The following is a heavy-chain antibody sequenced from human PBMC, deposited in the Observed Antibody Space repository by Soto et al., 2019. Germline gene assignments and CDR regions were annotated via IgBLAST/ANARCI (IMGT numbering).Heavy chain of an antibody. V-gene: IGHV3-23*01. D-gene: IGHD4-4*01. Sequence: EMQLLESGGGLVQPGGSQRLSCAASGFIFSSYAMSWVRQAPGKGLEWVSAISDSGGSTYYADSVKGRFTISRDNSKNTLYLQMTSLIAEDTAVYYCAKDSNYDDAYGMDVWGQGTTVTVSS. CDR3: AKDSNYDDAYGMDV. CDR1: GFIFSSYA. J-gene: IGHJ6*02. CDR2: ISDSGGST.